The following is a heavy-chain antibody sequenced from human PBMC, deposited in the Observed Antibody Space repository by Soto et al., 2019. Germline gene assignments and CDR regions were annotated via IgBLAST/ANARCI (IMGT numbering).Heavy chain of an antibody. V-gene: IGHV3-23*01. D-gene: IGHD2-8*01. Sequence: EVQLLESGGGLGQPGGSLRLSCTASGSTFRKYAMSWVRQAPGKGLEWISGISDSDDDTYYADSVRGRFTISRDKSKNTLYLQMNSLRGDDTAVYYCAKDGGVSARYFDTWGQGTLVTVSS. CDR1: GSTFRKYA. CDR3: AKDGGVSARYFDT. J-gene: IGHJ4*02. CDR2: ISDSDDDT.